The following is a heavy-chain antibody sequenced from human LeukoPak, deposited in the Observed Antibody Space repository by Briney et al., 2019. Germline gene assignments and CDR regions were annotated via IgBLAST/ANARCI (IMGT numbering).Heavy chain of an antibody. V-gene: IGHV4-31*03. D-gene: IGHD5-12*01. CDR1: GVSISSGGYY. J-gene: IGHJ4*02. Sequence: PSQTLSLTCTVSGVSISSGGYYWRWIRQHPGKGLEWIGYIYYSGSTYYNPSLKSRVTISVDTSKNQFSLKLSSVTAADTAVYYCARDPSGRSSYFDYWGQGTLVTVSS. CDR2: IYYSGST. CDR3: ARDPSGRSSYFDY.